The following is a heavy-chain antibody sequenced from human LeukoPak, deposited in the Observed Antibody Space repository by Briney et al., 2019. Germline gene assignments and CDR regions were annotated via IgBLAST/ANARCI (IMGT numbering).Heavy chain of an antibody. J-gene: IGHJ6*03. V-gene: IGHV4-59*01. CDR3: ARGVGAARPIWYYMDV. D-gene: IGHD6-6*01. CDR1: GGSISSYY. CDR2: IYYSGST. Sequence: PSETLSLTCTVSGGSISSYYWSWIRQPPGKGLEWIGYIYYSGSTNYNPSLKSRVTISVDTSKNQFSLKLSSVTAADTAVYYCARGVGAARPIWYYMDVWGKGTTVTVSS.